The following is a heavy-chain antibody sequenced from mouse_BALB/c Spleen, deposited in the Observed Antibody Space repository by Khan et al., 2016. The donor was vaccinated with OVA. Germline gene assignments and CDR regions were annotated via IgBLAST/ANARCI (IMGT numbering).Heavy chain of an antibody. CDR3: SRGDYHGRGYFDV. J-gene: IGHJ1*01. D-gene: IGHD1-2*01. V-gene: IGHV5-6-5*01. Sequence: EVELVESGGGLVKPGGSLKISCAASGLTFSIHAMSWVRQTPEKRLEWVASISTGGSTYYVDSVKGRFTISRDNARNMLYLQMSSLRSEDTAIYXSSRGDYHGRGYFDVWGAGTMVTVSS. CDR2: ISTGGST. CDR1: GLTFSIHA.